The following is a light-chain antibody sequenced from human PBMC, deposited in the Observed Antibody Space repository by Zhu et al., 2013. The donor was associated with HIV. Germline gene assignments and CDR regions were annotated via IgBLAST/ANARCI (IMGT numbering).Light chain of an antibody. J-gene: IGKJ2*01. CDR3: QQHDT. V-gene: IGKV3-15*01. Sequence: EIVITQSPATLSVSPGERATLSCRASQSVGSDLTWYQQKPGQAPRLLIYGASTRATGIPARFSGSGSGTEFTLTISSLQSEDFAVYYCQQHDTFGQGTRLEIK. CDR1: QSVGSD. CDR2: GAS.